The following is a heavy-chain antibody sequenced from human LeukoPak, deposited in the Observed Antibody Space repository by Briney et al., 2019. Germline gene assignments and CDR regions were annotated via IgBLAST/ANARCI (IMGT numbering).Heavy chain of an antibody. V-gene: IGHV4-34*01. CDR2: INHSGST. CDR1: GGSFSGYY. Sequence: KTSETLSLTCAVYGGSFSGYYWSWIRQPPGKGLEWIGEINHSGSTNYNPSLKSRVTISVDTSKNQFSLKLSSVTAADTAVYYCAREGRYFDWSTPHYYYYYMDVWGKGTTVTVSS. CDR3: AREGRYFDWSTPHYYYYYMDV. D-gene: IGHD3-9*01. J-gene: IGHJ6*03.